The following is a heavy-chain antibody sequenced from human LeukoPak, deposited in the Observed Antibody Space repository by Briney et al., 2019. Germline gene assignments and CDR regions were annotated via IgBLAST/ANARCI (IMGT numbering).Heavy chain of an antibody. Sequence: ASVKVSCKASGYTFTSHGISWVRQAPGQGLEWLGWISAYNGNTNYAQKLQGRVTMTTDTSTSTAYMELRSLRSDDTAVYYCARDFDWLFPFDYWGQGTLVTVSS. CDR2: ISAYNGNT. CDR1: GYTFTSHG. V-gene: IGHV1-18*01. J-gene: IGHJ4*02. CDR3: ARDFDWLFPFDY. D-gene: IGHD3-9*01.